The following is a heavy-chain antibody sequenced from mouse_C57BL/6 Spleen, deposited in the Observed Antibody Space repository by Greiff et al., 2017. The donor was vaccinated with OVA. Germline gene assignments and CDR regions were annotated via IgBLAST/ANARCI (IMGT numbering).Heavy chain of an antibody. V-gene: IGHV1-82*01. J-gene: IGHJ3*01. CDR1: GYAFSSSW. CDR3: ARRDSNYEDAWFAY. D-gene: IGHD2-5*01. Sequence: QVQLQQSGPELVKPGASVKISCKASGYAFSSSWMNWVKQRPGKGLEWIGRIYPGDGDTNYNGKFKGKATLTADKSSSTAYMQLSSLTSEDSAVYFCARRDSNYEDAWFAYWGQGTLVTVSA. CDR2: IYPGDGDT.